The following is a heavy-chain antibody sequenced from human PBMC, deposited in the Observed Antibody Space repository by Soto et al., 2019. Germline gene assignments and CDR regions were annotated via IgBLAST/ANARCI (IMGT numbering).Heavy chain of an antibody. J-gene: IGHJ6*02. Sequence: SETLSLTCAFYGWSFSGYYWSWIPQPPGKGLKWIGEINHSGSTNYNPSLKSRVTISVDTSKNQFSLKLSSVTAADTAVYYCARLESDYDILTGYDYYYYYYGMDVWGQGTTVTVSS. V-gene: IGHV4-34*01. CDR1: GWSFSGYY. CDR2: INHSGST. CDR3: ARLESDYDILTGYDYYYYYYGMDV. D-gene: IGHD3-9*01.